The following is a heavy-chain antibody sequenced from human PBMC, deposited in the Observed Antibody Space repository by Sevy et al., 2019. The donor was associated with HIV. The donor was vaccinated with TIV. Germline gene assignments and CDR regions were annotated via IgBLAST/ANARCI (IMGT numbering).Heavy chain of an antibody. D-gene: IGHD2-21*01. CDR1: GGSINSPDHY. CDR3: ARNYSPWLRIDS. CDR2: IYYSGIT. Sequence: SETLSLTCSVSGGSINSPDHYWTWIRQPPGKGLEWIGYIYYSGITYSTPSLKSRLTLSIDTSTRQFSLHLSSVTAADTAVYFCARNYSPWLRIDSWGQGTQVTVS. V-gene: IGHV4-30-4*01. J-gene: IGHJ4*02.